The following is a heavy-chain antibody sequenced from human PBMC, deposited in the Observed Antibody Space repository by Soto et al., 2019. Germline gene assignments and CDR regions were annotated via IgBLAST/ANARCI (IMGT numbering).Heavy chain of an antibody. CDR3: AKDSRSGITMVRGGIDY. Sequence: QVQLVESGGGVVQPGRSLRLSCAASGFTFSSYGMHWVRQAPGKGLEWEAVISYDGSNKYYADSVKGRFTISRDNSKNTLYLQMNSLRAEDTAVYYCAKDSRSGITMVRGGIDYWGQGTLVTVSS. V-gene: IGHV3-30*18. D-gene: IGHD3-10*01. CDR1: GFTFSSYG. J-gene: IGHJ4*02. CDR2: ISYDGSNK.